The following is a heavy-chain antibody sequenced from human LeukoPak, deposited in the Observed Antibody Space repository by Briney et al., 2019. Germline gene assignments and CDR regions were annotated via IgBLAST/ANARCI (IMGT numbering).Heavy chain of an antibody. Sequence: QPGRSLRLSCIASGFTFGDYAMSWVRQAPGKGLEWVGFIRSKAYGGTTEYAASVKSRFSISRDDSKSIACLQMNSLRTEDTAVFYCTRDCSGGSCWGDAFDIWGQGTMVTVSS. CDR1: GFTFGDYA. CDR3: TRDCSGGSCWGDAFDI. J-gene: IGHJ3*02. CDR2: IRSKAYGGTT. V-gene: IGHV3-49*04. D-gene: IGHD2-15*01.